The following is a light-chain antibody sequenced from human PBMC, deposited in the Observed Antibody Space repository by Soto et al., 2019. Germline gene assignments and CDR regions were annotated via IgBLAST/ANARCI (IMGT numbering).Light chain of an antibody. Sequence: QSALTQPASVSGSPGQSITISCTGTSSDVGGYNYVSWYQQHPGKAPKLMIYDVSNRPSGVSNRFSGSKSSNTASLTISGLQAEDEADYDCSSYTSSSTHVVFGGGTKLTVL. CDR3: SSYTSSSTHVV. CDR2: DVS. J-gene: IGLJ2*01. V-gene: IGLV2-14*01. CDR1: SSDVGGYNY.